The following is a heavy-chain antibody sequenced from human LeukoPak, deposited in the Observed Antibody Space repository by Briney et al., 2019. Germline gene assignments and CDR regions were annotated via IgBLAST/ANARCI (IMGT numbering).Heavy chain of an antibody. D-gene: IGHD6-6*01. CDR3: ARDFSPLEYSSSYYDAFDI. J-gene: IGHJ3*02. V-gene: IGHV3-74*01. Sequence: GGSLRLSCAASGFTFSTYWMHWVRQAPGRGLVWVSRINGDGSSTSYADSVKGRFTISRDNAKNTLYLQMNSLRAEDTAVYCCARDFSPLEYSSSYYDAFDIWGQGTMVTVSS. CDR1: GFTFSTYW. CDR2: INGDGSST.